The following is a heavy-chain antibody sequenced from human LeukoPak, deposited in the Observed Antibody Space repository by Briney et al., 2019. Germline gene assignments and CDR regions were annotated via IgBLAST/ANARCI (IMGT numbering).Heavy chain of an antibody. D-gene: IGHD3-10*01. Sequence: GESLKISCKGSGYSFPNYWIGWVRQMPGKGLEWIGIVYPATSDTTYSPSFQGQVTISADKSSSTAYLQWSSLKASDTAIYYCARPKGLYYYGSGSFSFDYWGQGTLVTVSS. CDR1: GYSFPNYW. CDR2: VYPATSDT. J-gene: IGHJ4*02. CDR3: ARPKGLYYYGSGSFSFDY. V-gene: IGHV5-51*01.